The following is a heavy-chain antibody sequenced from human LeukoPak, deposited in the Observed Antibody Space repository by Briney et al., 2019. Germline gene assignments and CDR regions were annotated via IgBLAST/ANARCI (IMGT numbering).Heavy chain of an antibody. CDR3: AREGQPTVTTGYYYYYYGMDV. J-gene: IGHJ6*02. Sequence: ASVKVSCKASGYTFTSYYMHWVRQAPGQGLEWMGGIIPIFGTANYAQKFQGRVTITADESTSTAYKELSRLRSDDTAVYYCAREGQPTVTTGYYYYYYGMDVWGQGTTVTVSS. CDR1: GYTFTSYY. CDR2: IIPIFGTA. V-gene: IGHV1-69*13. D-gene: IGHD4-11*01.